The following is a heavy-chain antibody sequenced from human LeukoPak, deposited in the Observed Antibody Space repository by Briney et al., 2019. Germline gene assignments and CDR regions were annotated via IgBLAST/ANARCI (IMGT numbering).Heavy chain of an antibody. Sequence: EASVKVSCKASGYTFTNYAMNWVRQAPGQRLEWMGWINTGNGNTKYSQKFQGRVTITRDTSATTAYMELSSLRSEDTALYYCVKGIAVAGIHFFDYRGQGTLVIVSS. CDR3: VKGIAVAGIHFFDY. CDR2: INTGNGNT. J-gene: IGHJ4*02. CDR1: GYTFTNYA. V-gene: IGHV1-3*04. D-gene: IGHD6-19*01.